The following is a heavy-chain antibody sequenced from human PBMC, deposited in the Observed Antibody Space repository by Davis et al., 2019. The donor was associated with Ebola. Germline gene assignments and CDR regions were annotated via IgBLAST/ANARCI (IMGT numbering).Heavy chain of an antibody. J-gene: IGHJ6*02. CDR2: IIPVFRTA. Sequence: SVKVSCKAVGDTLTSYAMTWVRQVPGQGLEWMGGIIPVFRTASYAQKFQGRVTITADESTRTAYMELNGLRSEDTAVYYCARKGSMDVWGQGTTVTVSS. CDR3: ARKGSMDV. CDR1: GDTLTSYA. V-gene: IGHV1-69*13. D-gene: IGHD2-15*01.